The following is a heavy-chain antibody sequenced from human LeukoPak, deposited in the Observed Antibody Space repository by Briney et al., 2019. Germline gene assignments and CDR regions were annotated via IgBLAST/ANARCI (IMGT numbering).Heavy chain of an antibody. Sequence: GASVTVSCKASGYTFTSYGISWVRQAPGQGLEWMGWISAYNGNTNYAQKLQGRVTMTTDTSTSTAYMELRSLRSDDTAVYYCARGDYDILTGYYLDYWGQGTLVTVSS. CDR3: ARGDYDILTGYYLDY. D-gene: IGHD3-9*01. CDR2: ISAYNGNT. CDR1: GYTFTSYG. V-gene: IGHV1-18*01. J-gene: IGHJ4*02.